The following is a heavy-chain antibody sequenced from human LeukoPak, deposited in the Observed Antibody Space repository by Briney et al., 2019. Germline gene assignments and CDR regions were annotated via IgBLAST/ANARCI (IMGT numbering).Heavy chain of an antibody. CDR2: INAYGSST. V-gene: IGHV3-74*03. CDR3: ARAGGLGDFEH. Sequence: GGSLRLSCAASGFGFSDYWIHWVRHAPGKGLEWVARINAYGSSTMYADSLKGRFTISRDNAKNTLYLQMNSLRAEDTAVYYCARAGGLGDFEHWGQGTLVTVSS. J-gene: IGHJ4*02. D-gene: IGHD3-10*01. CDR1: GFGFSDYW.